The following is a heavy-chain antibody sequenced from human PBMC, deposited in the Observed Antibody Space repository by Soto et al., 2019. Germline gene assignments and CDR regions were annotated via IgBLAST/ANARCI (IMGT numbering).Heavy chain of an antibody. J-gene: IGHJ4*02. V-gene: IGHV4-34*01. CDR3: ARDKITGLFVD. CDR2: INHSGST. Sequence: PSETLSLTCAVYGGSFSGYYWTWIRQPPGTGLEWIGEINHSGSTNYNPSLKSRVTISVDTSKNQFSLKLTSVTAADTAVYYCARDKITGLFVDWGQGTLVTVSS. CDR1: GGSFSGYY. D-gene: IGHD2-8*02.